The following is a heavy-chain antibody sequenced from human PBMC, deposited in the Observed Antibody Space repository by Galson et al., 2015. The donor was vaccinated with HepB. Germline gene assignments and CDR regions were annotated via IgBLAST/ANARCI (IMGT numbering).Heavy chain of an antibody. CDR1: GFAFDSHA. V-gene: IGHV3-23*01. CDR2: ITGKGDST. J-gene: IGHJ5*01. Sequence: SLRLSCAASGFAFDSHAMSWVRQAPGGGLEWISGITGKGDSTFYADSVKGRFTVSKDNSNNMLYLQMNSLRAEDAGLYFCAKGYGLFDSWGQGILVTVS. CDR3: AKGYGLFDS. D-gene: IGHD5-18*01.